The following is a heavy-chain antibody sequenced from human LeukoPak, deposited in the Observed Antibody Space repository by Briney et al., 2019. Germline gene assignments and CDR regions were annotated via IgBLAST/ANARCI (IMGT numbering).Heavy chain of an antibody. J-gene: IGHJ4*02. V-gene: IGHV3-23*01. Sequence: SLRLSCAASGFTFSSYAMSWVHQAPGKGLEWVSTITAGGGSTYYADSVKGRIIISRDNSKNTLYLQMNSLRAEDTAVYYCAKDKWQWLRLPDYWGQGTLVTVSS. D-gene: IGHD5-12*01. CDR2: ITAGGGST. CDR3: AKDKWQWLRLPDY. CDR1: GFTFSSYA.